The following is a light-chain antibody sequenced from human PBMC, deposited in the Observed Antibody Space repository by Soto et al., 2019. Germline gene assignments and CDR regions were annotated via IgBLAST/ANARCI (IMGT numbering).Light chain of an antibody. CDR2: DAS. CDR1: QSVTTF. V-gene: IGKV3-11*01. Sequence: EIVLTQSPVTLSLSPGERATLSFRASQSVTTFLDWYQQKPGQAPRLLIYDASKRATGIPARFSGSGSGTDFTLTISSLEPEDFAVYYCQQRTNWPLTFGGGTKVEIK. CDR3: QQRTNWPLT. J-gene: IGKJ4*01.